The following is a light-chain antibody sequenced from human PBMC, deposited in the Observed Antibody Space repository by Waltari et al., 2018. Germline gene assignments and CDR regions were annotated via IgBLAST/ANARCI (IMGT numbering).Light chain of an antibody. CDR2: VNSDGSH. V-gene: IGLV4-69*01. Sequence: QLVLTQSPSASASLGASVKLTCTLSSGHSSNIIAWLQQRPERGPRYLMKVNSDGSHSKGDVIPDRFSGSSSGAGRYLTISSLQSEDEADYDCETGGHGTWVFGGGTKLTVL. CDR1: SGHSSNI. J-gene: IGLJ3*02. CDR3: ETGGHGTWV.